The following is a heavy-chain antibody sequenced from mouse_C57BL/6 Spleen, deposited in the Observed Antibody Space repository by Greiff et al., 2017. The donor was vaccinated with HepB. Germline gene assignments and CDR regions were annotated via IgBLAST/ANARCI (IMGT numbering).Heavy chain of an antibody. D-gene: IGHD1-1*01. Sequence: VQLQQSGAELVKPGASVKLSCKASGYTFTEYTIHWVKQRSGQGLEWIGWFYPGSGSIKYNEKFKDKATLTADKSSSTVYMELSRLTSEDSAVYFCARHEGGYYYGSSSYYFDYWGQGTTLTVSS. V-gene: IGHV1-62-2*01. CDR2: FYPGSGSI. CDR3: ARHEGGYYYGSSSYYFDY. CDR1: GYTFTEYT. J-gene: IGHJ2*01.